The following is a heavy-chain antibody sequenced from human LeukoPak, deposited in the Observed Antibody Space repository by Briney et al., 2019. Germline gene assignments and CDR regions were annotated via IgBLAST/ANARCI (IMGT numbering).Heavy chain of an antibody. J-gene: IGHJ4*02. CDR2: IKQDGSDK. CDR1: GITFSSSW. D-gene: IGHD3-10*01. V-gene: IGHV3-7*01. CDR3: ARHSSGSYYAY. Sequence: PGGSLRLSCAASGITFSSSWMSWVRQAPGKGLEWVAHIKQDGSDKYYLDSVKGRFTISRDNARNSLFLHLNSLRVEDTAMYYCARHSSGSYYAYWGQGTLVTVSS.